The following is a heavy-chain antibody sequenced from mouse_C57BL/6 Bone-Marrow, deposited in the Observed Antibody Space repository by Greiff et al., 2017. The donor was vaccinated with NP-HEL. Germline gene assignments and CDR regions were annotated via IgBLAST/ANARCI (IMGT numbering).Heavy chain of an antibody. CDR3: ARIARGLPYYFDY. D-gene: IGHD2-4*01. V-gene: IGHV8-8*01. CDR1: GFSLSTFGMG. CDR2: IWWDDDK. J-gene: IGHJ2*01. Sequence: QVQLQQSGPGILQPSQTLSLTCSFSGFSLSTFGMGVGWIRQPSGKGLEWLAHIWWDDDKYYNPALKSRLTISKDTSKNQVFLKIANVDTADTATYYCARIARGLPYYFDYWGQGTTLTVSS.